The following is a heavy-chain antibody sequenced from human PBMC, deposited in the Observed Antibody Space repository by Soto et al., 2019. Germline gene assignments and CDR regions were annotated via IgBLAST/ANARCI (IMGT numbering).Heavy chain of an antibody. CDR2: ISGSGGST. CDR1: GFTFSSYA. CDR3: AKDPEVRFLEWLSWFDP. V-gene: IGHV3-23*01. D-gene: IGHD3-3*01. Sequence: GGSLRLSCAASGFTFSSYAMSWVRQAPGKGLEWVSAISGSGGSTYYADSVKGRFTISRDNSKNTLYLQMNSLRAEDTAVYYCAKDPEVRFLEWLSWFDPWGQGTLVTVSS. J-gene: IGHJ5*02.